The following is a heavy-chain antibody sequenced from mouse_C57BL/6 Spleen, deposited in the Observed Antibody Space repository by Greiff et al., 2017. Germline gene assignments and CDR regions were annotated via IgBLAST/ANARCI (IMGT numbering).Heavy chain of an antibody. V-gene: IGHV1-15*01. Sequence: QVQLQQSGAELVRPGASVTLSCKASGYTFTDYEMHWVKQTPVHGLEWIGAIDPETGGTAYNQKFKGKAILTADKSSSTAYMELRSLTSEDSAVYYCTRLPITTVVPNVWGTETTVNVSS. J-gene: IGHJ1*03. D-gene: IGHD1-1*01. CDR1: GYTFTDYE. CDR2: IDPETGGT. CDR3: TRLPITTVVPNV.